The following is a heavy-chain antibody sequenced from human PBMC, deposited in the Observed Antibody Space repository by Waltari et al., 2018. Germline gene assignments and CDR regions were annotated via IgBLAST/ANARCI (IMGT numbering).Heavy chain of an antibody. CDR1: GCTFPGNY. D-gene: IGHD1-26*01. CDR2: INPNSGGT. V-gene: IGHV1-2*06. J-gene: IGHJ4*02. Sequence: QVQLVQSGAEVKQPGASVKVSCKASGCTFPGNYMPWVRQAPGQVLEWMGRINPNSGGTNYAQKFQGRVTMTRDTSISTAYMELSRLRSDDTAVYYCARGSGSSYYFDYWGQGTLVTVSS. CDR3: ARGSGSSYYFDY.